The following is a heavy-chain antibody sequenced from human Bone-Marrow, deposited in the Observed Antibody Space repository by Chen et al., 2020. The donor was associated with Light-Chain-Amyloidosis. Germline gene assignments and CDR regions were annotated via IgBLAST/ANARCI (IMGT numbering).Heavy chain of an antibody. J-gene: IGHJ5*01. CDR3: VRDVMSTTGHRWFES. CDR2: VYNSGST. Sequence: QVQLQESGPGLVKPSQTLSLTCTVSGDSLFNDKYYWHWIRQPAGKGVEWIGRVYNSGSTRYNPSLKSRITISVNTAKNQFSLNLTSVTATDTAVYYCVRDVMSTTGHRWFESWGQGTVVTVS. V-gene: IGHV4-61*02. CDR1: GDSLFNDKYY. D-gene: IGHD1-26*01.